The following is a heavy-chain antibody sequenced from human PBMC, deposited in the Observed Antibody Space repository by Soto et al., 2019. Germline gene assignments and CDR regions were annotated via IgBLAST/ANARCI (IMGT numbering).Heavy chain of an antibody. Sequence: SETLSRTCIVSVGSFSSFCWSWIRQPTGKGLEWLGYICYSDITNYNPSLQSRVTIAVATTKNQFSLKLSSVTAADTTVYYCATGGYINSWNDGHYDYWGQGAVVTVSS. J-gene: IGHJ4*02. D-gene: IGHD3-22*01. CDR1: VGSFSSFC. CDR3: ATGGYINSWNDGHYDY. CDR2: ICYSDIT. V-gene: IGHV4-59*01.